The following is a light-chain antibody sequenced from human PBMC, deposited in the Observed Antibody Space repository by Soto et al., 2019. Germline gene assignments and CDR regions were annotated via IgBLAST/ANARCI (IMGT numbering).Light chain of an antibody. CDR3: MLSYTGARV. J-gene: IGLJ2*01. CDR1: TGAVTSGHY. Sequence: QAVVTQEPSLTVSPGGTVTLTCGSSTGAVTSGHYRYWFQQKPGQAPRTLIYDTSNKHSWTPARFSGSLLGGKAALTLSGAQPDDEAAYYCMLSYTGARVFGGGTKVTVL. V-gene: IGLV7-46*01. CDR2: DTS.